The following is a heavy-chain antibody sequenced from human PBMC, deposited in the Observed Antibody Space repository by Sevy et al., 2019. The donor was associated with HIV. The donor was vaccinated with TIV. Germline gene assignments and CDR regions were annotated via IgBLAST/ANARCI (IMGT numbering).Heavy chain of an antibody. CDR1: GFTFSSSI. V-gene: IGHV3-48*02. CDR2: ISGTGSTI. J-gene: IGHJ5*02. Sequence: GGSLRLSCAASGFTFSSSIINWVRQAPGKGLEWVSSISGTGSTIYYADSVKGRFTISTENAKKSLLLQMHILRDEEAAVYYCAGCDYGDYVGGFDPWGQGTLVTVSS. D-gene: IGHD4-17*01. CDR3: AGCDYGDYVGGFDP.